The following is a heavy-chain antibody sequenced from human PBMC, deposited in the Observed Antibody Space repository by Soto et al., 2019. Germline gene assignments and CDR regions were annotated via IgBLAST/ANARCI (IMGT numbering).Heavy chain of an antibody. CDR1: GFTFSSYG. Sequence: QVQLVESGGGVVQPGRSLRLSCAASGFTFSSYGMHWVRQAPGKGLEWVAVIWYDGSNKYYADSVKGRFTISRDNSKNTLDLQMNSLRAEDTAVYYCARDDDYGGNDAFDIWGQGTMVTVSS. J-gene: IGHJ3*02. CDR3: ARDDDYGGNDAFDI. V-gene: IGHV3-33*01. D-gene: IGHD4-17*01. CDR2: IWYDGSNK.